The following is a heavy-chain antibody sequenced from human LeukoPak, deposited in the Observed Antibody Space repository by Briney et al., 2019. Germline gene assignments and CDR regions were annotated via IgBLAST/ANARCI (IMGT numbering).Heavy chain of an antibody. CDR2: ISWNGGST. D-gene: IGHD3-22*01. V-gene: IGHV3-20*04. Sequence: GGSLRLSCAASAFTFDDYGMSWVRQAPGKGVEWVSGISWNGGSTAYVDSVKGRFTISRDNAKNSLYLQMNSLRAEDTALYYCARSYASGYYYVGAGYWGQGTLVTVSS. CDR3: ARSYASGYYYVGAGY. CDR1: AFTFDDYG. J-gene: IGHJ4*02.